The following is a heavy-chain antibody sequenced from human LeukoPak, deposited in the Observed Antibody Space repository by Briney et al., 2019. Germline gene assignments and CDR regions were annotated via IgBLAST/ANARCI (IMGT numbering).Heavy chain of an antibody. CDR2: IYTSGST. J-gene: IGHJ5*02. Sequence: SETLSLTCTVSGGSISSGSYYWSWIRQPAGKGLEWIGRIYTSGSTNYNPSLKSRVTISVDTSKNQSSLKLSSVTAADTAVYYCARDSSYSNFNWFDPWGQGTLVTVSS. D-gene: IGHD4-11*01. CDR3: ARDSSYSNFNWFDP. CDR1: GGSISSGSYY. V-gene: IGHV4-61*02.